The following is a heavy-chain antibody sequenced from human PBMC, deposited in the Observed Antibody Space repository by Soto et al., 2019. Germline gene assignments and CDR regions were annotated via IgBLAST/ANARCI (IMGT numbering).Heavy chain of an antibody. D-gene: IGHD3-10*02. J-gene: IGHJ5*01. CDR3: ASMIGDPVLSFDS. CDR2: IFYSGST. Sequence: QVQLQESGPGLVKPSETLSLTCTVSGGSISSYYWSWIRQPPGKGLEWIGFIFYSGSTSYNPSLKSRVTISIDTSEYQFSLKRNSGTAADTAVYYCASMIGDPVLSFDSWGQGTLVAVSS. V-gene: IGHV4-59*01. CDR1: GGSISSYY.